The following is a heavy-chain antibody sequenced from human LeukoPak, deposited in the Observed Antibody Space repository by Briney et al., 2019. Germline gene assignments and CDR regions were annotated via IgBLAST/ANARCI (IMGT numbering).Heavy chain of an antibody. CDR3: ARIQIGVGSRNFDY. D-gene: IGHD1-26*01. J-gene: IGHJ4*02. Sequence: PSQTLSLTCTVSGGSISSGGYYWSWIRQHPGKGLEWIGYIYYSGSTYYNPSLKSRVTISVDTSKNQFSLKLSSVTVADTAVYYCARIQIGVGSRNFDYWGQGTLVTVSS. CDR1: GGSISSGGYY. V-gene: IGHV4-31*03. CDR2: IYYSGST.